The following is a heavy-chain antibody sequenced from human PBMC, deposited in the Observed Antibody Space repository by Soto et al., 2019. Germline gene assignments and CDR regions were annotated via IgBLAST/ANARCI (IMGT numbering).Heavy chain of an antibody. CDR3: AKDRERWLRSFDY. Sequence: PGGSLRLSCAASGFTFSSYGMHWVRQAPGKGLEWVAVISYDGSNKYYADSVKGRFTISRDNSKNTLYLQMDSLRAEDTAVYYCAKDRERWLRSFDYWGQGTLVTVSS. CDR1: GFTFSSYG. D-gene: IGHD5-12*01. J-gene: IGHJ4*02. CDR2: ISYDGSNK. V-gene: IGHV3-30*18.